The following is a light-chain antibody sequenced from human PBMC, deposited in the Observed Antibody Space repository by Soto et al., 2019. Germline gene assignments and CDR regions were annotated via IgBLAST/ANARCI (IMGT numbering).Light chain of an antibody. CDR1: QNVLYSSNNKNY. CDR2: CAS. Sequence: DIVMTQSPDSLAVSLGERATVNCKSSQNVLYSSNNKNYLAWYQQKPGQPPKLLIYCASTRESGVPDRFSGSGSGTDFTRTISSLQAEDVAVYYCQQYYSTPLTCGGGTKVEIK. V-gene: IGKV4-1*01. CDR3: QQYYSTPLT. J-gene: IGKJ4*01.